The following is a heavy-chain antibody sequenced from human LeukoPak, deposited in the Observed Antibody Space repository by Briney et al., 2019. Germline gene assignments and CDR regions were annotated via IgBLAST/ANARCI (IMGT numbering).Heavy chain of an antibody. Sequence: PSETLSLTCTVSGGSISSSSYYWGWIRQPPGKGLEWIGSIYYSGSTYYNPSLKSRVTISVDTSKNQFSLKLSSVTAADTAVYYCARQGITIFGDRYYFDYWGQGTLVTVSS. CDR1: GGSISSSSYY. V-gene: IGHV4-39*01. CDR3: ARQGITIFGDRYYFDY. CDR2: IYYSGST. J-gene: IGHJ4*02. D-gene: IGHD3-3*01.